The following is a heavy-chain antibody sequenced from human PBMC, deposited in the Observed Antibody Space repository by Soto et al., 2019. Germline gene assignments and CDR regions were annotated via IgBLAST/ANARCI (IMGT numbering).Heavy chain of an antibody. CDR3: ARIPTGTGGYFDY. Sequence: PSETLSLTCTVSCGSISSYYWSWIRQPPGKGLEWIGYIYYSGSTNYNPSLKSRVTISVDTSKNQFSLKLSSVTAADTAVYYCARIPTGTGGYFDYWGQGTLVTVSS. V-gene: IGHV4-59*01. CDR2: IYYSGST. J-gene: IGHJ4*02. D-gene: IGHD1-1*01. CDR1: CGSISSYY.